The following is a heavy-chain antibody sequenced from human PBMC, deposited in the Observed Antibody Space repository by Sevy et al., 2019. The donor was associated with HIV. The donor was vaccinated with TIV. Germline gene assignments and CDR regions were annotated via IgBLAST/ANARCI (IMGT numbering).Heavy chain of an antibody. Sequence: SETLSLTCSVSAGSISSYYWSWIRQPPGKGLEWIGYIYYSGTTDYNPSLKSRVTISQDKSKKVFSLRLRSVTAADTAVYYCARDNAILTPRAVDIWGQGTMVTVSS. CDR3: ARDNAILTPRAVDI. J-gene: IGHJ3*02. V-gene: IGHV4-59*13. CDR2: IYYSGTT. CDR1: AGSISSYY. D-gene: IGHD3-9*01.